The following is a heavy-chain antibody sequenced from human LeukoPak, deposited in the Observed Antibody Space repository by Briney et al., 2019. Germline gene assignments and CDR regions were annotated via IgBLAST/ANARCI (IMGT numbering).Heavy chain of an antibody. CDR1: GGSFSGYY. D-gene: IGHD1-1*01. J-gene: IGHJ3*02. CDR2: INHSGST. V-gene: IGHV4-34*01. CDR3: ARGNWNDVLFGAFDI. Sequence: PSETLSLTCAVYGGSFSGYYWSWIRQPPGKGLEWMGEINHSGSTNYNPSLKSRVTISVDTSKNQFSLKLSSVTAADTAVYYCARGNWNDVLFGAFDIWGQGTMVTVSS.